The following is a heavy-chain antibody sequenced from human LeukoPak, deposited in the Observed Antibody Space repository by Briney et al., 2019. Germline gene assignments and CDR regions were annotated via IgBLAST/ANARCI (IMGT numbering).Heavy chain of an antibody. CDR3: ARLDAAAEWKDYYYYYYRDV. D-gene: IGHD6-13*01. Sequence: SQTLSLTCTVSGGSISSGGYYWSWIRQPPGKGLEWIGEINHSGSTNYNPSLKSRVTISVDTSKNQFSLKLSSVTAADTAVYYCARLDAAAEWKDYYYYYYRDVGGKGTRVTVSS. CDR2: INHSGST. CDR1: GGSISSGGYY. J-gene: IGHJ6*03. V-gene: IGHV4-30-2*01.